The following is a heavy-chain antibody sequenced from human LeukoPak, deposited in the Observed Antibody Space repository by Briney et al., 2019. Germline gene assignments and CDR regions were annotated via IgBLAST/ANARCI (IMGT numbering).Heavy chain of an antibody. D-gene: IGHD6-13*01. CDR1: GYTITGYY. CDR2: INPNSGGT. J-gene: IGHJ4*02. Sequence: GASVKVSCMASGYTITGYYMHWVRQAPGQGLEWMGRINPNSGGTNYAQKFQGRVTMTRDTSISTAYMELSRLRSDDTAVYYCARMYSSSWREEYYFDYWGQGTLVTVSS. V-gene: IGHV1-2*06. CDR3: ARMYSSSWREEYYFDY.